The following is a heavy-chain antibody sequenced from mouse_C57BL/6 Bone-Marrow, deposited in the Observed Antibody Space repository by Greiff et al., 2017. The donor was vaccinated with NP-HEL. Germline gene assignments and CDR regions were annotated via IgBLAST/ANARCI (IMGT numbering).Heavy chain of an antibody. CDR2: IYPRDGST. D-gene: IGHD1-1*01. CDR1: GYTFTDHT. V-gene: IGHV1-78*01. CDR3: ARESTVVPYYYAMDY. Sequence: VQLQQSDAELVKPGASVKISCTVSGYTFTDHTIHWMKQRPEQGLEWIGYIYPRDGSTKYNEKFKGKATLTADKSSSTAYMQLNSLTSEDSAVYFCARESTVVPYYYAMDYWGQGTSVTVSS. J-gene: IGHJ4*01.